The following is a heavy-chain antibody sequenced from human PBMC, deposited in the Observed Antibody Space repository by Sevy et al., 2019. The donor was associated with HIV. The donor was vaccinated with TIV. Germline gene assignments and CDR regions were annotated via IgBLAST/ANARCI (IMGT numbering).Heavy chain of an antibody. J-gene: IGHJ4*02. CDR2: INGRGGSA. D-gene: IGHD1-26*01. Sequence: GGSLRLSCAASGFTFSSFAMSWVRHIPGKGLEWVSTINGRGGSAYYADSVKGRITLSRDNSNNTVFLQMNRLRDEDTAVYYCARPTPRIAPSSAAFFDYWGQGTLVTVSS. V-gene: IGHV3-23*01. CDR1: GFTFSSFA. CDR3: ARPTPRIAPSSAAFFDY.